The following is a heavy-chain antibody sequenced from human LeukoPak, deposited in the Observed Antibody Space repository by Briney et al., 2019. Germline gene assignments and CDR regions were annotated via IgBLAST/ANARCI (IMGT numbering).Heavy chain of an antibody. CDR2: LNSDGSTT. CDR3: TRAGVTFDI. CDR1: GFTFSSYW. J-gene: IGHJ3*02. Sequence: GGSLRLSCAASGFTFSSYWMHWGRQAPGKGLVWVSRLNSDGSTTTYAESVKGRFTISRDNAKNTLYLQMSSLRAEDTAVYYCTRAGVTFDIWGQGTVVTVSS. V-gene: IGHV3-74*01. D-gene: IGHD2-8*01.